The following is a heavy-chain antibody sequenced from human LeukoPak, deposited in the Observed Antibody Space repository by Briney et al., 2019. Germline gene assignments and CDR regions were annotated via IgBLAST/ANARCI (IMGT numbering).Heavy chain of an antibody. Sequence: GGSLSLSCAASGFTFSNYWMSWVRQAPGKGLEWVANIKQDGSEKYYVNSVKGRFTISRDNAKNSLYLQMNSLRAEDTAIYYCAREDDWNYEDYWGQGTLVTVSS. D-gene: IGHD1-7*01. J-gene: IGHJ4*02. CDR2: IKQDGSEK. CDR3: AREDDWNYEDY. V-gene: IGHV3-7*01. CDR1: GFTFSNYW.